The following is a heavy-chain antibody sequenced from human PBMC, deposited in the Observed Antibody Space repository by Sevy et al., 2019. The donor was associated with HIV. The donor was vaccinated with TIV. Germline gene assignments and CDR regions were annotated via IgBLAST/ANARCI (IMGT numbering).Heavy chain of an antibody. CDR1: GGSISSYY. CDR3: ARGGGYYISGSL. V-gene: IGHV4-59*01. D-gene: IGHD3-10*01. CDR2: IYYSGST. J-gene: IGHJ4*02. Sequence: SETLSLTCTVSGGSISSYYWSWIRQPPGKGLEWIGYIYYSGSTNYNPSLKRRVTISVDTSKNQFSLKLSSVPAADTAVYYCARGGGYYISGSLWGQGTLVTVSS.